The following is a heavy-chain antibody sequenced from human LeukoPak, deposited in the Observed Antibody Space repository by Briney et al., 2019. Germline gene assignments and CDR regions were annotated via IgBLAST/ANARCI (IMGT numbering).Heavy chain of an antibody. CDR3: AREFYGNNVYYNYYMDV. D-gene: IGHD4-11*01. Sequence: GGSLRLSCAASGFTFSSYSMNWVRQAPGKGLEWVSSISSSSSYIYQADSVKGRFTISRDNAKNSLYLQMNSLRAEDTAVYYCAREFYGNNVYYNYYMDVWGKGTTIIVS. J-gene: IGHJ6*03. CDR2: ISSSSSYI. V-gene: IGHV3-21*01. CDR1: GFTFSSYS.